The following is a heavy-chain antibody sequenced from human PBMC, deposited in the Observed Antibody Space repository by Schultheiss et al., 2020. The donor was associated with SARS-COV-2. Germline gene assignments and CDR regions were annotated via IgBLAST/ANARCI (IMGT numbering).Heavy chain of an antibody. CDR1: GGSISSSSYY. Sequence: SQTLSLTCTVSGGSISSSSYYWGWLRQPPGKGLEWIGEITHSGSIKYNPSLKSRVTISVDTSKNQFSLKLSSVTAADTAVYYCASSYSNYAGKSWFDPWGQGTLVTVSS. CDR3: ASSYSNYAGKSWFDP. J-gene: IGHJ5*02. D-gene: IGHD4-11*01. V-gene: IGHV4-39*01. CDR2: ITHSGSI.